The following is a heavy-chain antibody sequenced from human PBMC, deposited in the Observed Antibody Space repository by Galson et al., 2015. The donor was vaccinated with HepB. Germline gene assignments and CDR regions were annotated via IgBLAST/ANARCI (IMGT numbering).Heavy chain of an antibody. CDR3: ARVMVLDSSGVWDY. D-gene: IGHD3-22*01. CDR1: GLTFNRYW. J-gene: IGHJ4*02. Sequence: SLRLSCAASGLTFNRYWMSWVRQAQGKGLEWVANIKQGGSEKYYVVSVKGRFNISSDDAKNSLHLQMRGLRVEDTAIYYCARVMVLDSSGVWDYWGPGTMVTVSS. V-gene: IGHV3-7*03. CDR2: IKQGGSEK.